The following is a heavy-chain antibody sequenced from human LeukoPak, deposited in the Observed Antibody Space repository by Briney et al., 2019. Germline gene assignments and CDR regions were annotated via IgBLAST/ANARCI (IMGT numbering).Heavy chain of an antibody. V-gene: IGHV3-30*02. D-gene: IGHD3-3*01. J-gene: IGHJ4*02. Sequence: GGSLRLSCAASGFTFSSYGMHWVRQAPGKGLEWVAFVRYDGSNKYYADSVKGRFTISRDNAKNSLYLQMNSLRAEDTAVYYCARERQNKDFWSGGDYWGQGTLVTVSS. CDR2: VRYDGSNK. CDR3: ARERQNKDFWSGGDY. CDR1: GFTFSSYG.